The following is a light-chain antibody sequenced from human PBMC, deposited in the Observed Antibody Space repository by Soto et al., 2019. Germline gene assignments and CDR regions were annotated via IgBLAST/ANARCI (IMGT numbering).Light chain of an antibody. CDR3: SSYNSRSPYV. CDR1: SSDVGGYNY. J-gene: IGLJ1*01. CDR2: EVS. Sequence: QSVLTQPASVSGSPGQSITISCTGTSSDVGGYNYVSWYQQHPGKAPKLMIYEVSNRPSGVSNRFSGSKSGNTASLTISGLQADDEADPYCSSYNSRSPYVFGNGTKVTV. V-gene: IGLV2-14*01.